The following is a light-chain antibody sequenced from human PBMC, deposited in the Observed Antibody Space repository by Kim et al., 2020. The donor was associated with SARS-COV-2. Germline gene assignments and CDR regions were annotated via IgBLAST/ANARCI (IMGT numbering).Light chain of an antibody. V-gene: IGKV3-20*01. CDR1: QSIRDNF. CDR3: QRYGTSPLLT. CDR2: GAS. Sequence: EIVLTQSPGTLSLSPGERATLSCRASQSIRDNFLAWYQQRPGQAPRLLLYGASSRATDIPDRFTGTGSGTDFILTITRLEPEDFAVYYCQRYGTSPLLTFGGGTKVDIK. J-gene: IGKJ4*01.